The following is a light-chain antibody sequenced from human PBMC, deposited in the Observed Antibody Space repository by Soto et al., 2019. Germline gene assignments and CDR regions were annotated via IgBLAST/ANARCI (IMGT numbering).Light chain of an antibody. J-gene: IGLJ2*01. Sequence: QSALTQPASVSGSPGQSITISCTGTSSDVDAYDYVSWYQQYSGQAPKLIIYEVSNRPSGVSYRFSGSKSDNTASLTISGPQAEDGADYYCGSYTTSSTLVFGGGTKLTVL. V-gene: IGLV2-14*01. CDR3: GSYTTSSTLV. CDR2: EVS. CDR1: SSDVDAYDY.